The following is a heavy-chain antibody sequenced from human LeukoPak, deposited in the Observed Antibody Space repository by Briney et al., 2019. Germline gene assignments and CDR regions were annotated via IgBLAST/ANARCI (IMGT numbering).Heavy chain of an antibody. Sequence: GGSLRLSCVASGFTFRTYAMSWVRQAPGKGLEWVSGISDIGGTTYYVDSVKGRFTISRDNSKNTLYLQINSLRAEDMALYYCAKSSDGSTSFDQWGQGTLVTVSS. D-gene: IGHD2-2*01. J-gene: IGHJ4*02. CDR2: ISDIGGTT. V-gene: IGHV3-23*01. CDR1: GFTFRTYA. CDR3: AKSSDGSTSFDQ.